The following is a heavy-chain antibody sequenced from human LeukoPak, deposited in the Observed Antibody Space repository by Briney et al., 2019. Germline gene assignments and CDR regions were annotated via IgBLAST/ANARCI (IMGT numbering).Heavy chain of an antibody. CDR2: IYSGGST. D-gene: IGHD6-13*01. CDR3: ARGPRYSSSWYPGQLDY. V-gene: IGHV3-53*01. J-gene: IGHJ4*02. Sequence: GGSLRLSCAAPGFTVSSNYMSWVRQAPGKGLEWVSVIYSGGSTYYADSVKGRFTISRDNSKNTLYLQMNSLRAEDTAVYYCARGPRYSSSWYPGQLDYWGQGTLVTVSS. CDR1: GFTVSSNY.